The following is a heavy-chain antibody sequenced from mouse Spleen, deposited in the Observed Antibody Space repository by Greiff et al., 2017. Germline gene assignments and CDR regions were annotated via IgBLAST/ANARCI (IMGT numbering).Heavy chain of an antibody. CDR2: ISYDGSN. CDR1: GYSITSGYY. J-gene: IGHJ1*01. D-gene: IGHD1-1*01. V-gene: IGHV3-6*01. Sequence: VQLQQSGPGLVKPSQSLSLTCSVTGYSITSGYYWNWIRQFPGNKLEWMGYISYDGSNNYNPSLKNRISITRDTSKNQFFLKLNSVTTEDTATYDSVRDGLSYFEVWGAGTTVTVSS. CDR3: VRDGLSYFEV.